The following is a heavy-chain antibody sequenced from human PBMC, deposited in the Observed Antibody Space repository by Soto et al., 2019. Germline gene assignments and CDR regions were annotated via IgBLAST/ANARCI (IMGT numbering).Heavy chain of an antibody. D-gene: IGHD4-17*01. V-gene: IGHV3-33*01. CDR1: GFTFSNYA. J-gene: IGHJ6*03. CDR3: ARDSGGDYHNYYMDV. Sequence: QMQLVESGGGVVQPGTSLRLSCAASGFTFSNYAMHWVRQAPGKGLGWVTIIWYDGSDKNYGDSVKGGFTISRDNSKNTLYLQMNSLRVEDTAVYYCARDSGGDYHNYYMDVWGKGTTVTVSS. CDR2: IWYDGSDK.